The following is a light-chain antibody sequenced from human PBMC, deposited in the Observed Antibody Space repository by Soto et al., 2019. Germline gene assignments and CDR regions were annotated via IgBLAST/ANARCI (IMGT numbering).Light chain of an antibody. J-gene: IGKJ1*01. CDR1: QSVSSSY. CDR2: GAS. V-gene: IGKV3-20*01. CDR3: QQFGTSPWT. Sequence: ESALMQSPGTMSLSPGERATLSCRASQSVSSSYLAWYQQKPGQAPRLLIYGASSRATGIPDRFSGSGSGTDFTLTISRLEPEDFAVYYCQQFGTSPWTFGQGTKVEIK.